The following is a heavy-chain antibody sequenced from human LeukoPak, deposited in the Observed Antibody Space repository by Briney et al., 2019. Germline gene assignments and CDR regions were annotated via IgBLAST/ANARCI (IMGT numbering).Heavy chain of an antibody. V-gene: IGHV5-51*01. CDR1: GYSFTSYW. Sequence: GESLKISCKGSGYSFTSYWIGWVRQMPGKGLEWMGMIYPGDSDTRYSPSFRGQVTISADKSISTTYLQWSSLKASDTAMYYCATTRGEMAFDYWGQGTLVTVSS. CDR3: ATTRGEMAFDY. J-gene: IGHJ4*02. D-gene: IGHD5-24*01. CDR2: IYPGDSDT.